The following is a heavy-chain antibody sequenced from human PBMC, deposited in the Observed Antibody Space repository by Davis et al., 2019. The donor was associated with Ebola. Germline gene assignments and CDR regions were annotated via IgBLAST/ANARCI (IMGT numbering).Heavy chain of an antibody. CDR3: ARAPTWSEINYYCLDY. V-gene: IGHV1-8*01. J-gene: IGHJ4*02. CDR2: MNPNSANT. Sequence: AASVKVSCKASGYTFTSYDINWVRQATGQGLEWVGWMNPNSANTGYAQKFQGRVTMTRNTSISTAYMELSSLRSEDTAVYYCARAPTWSEINYYCLDYWGQGTLVTVSS. D-gene: IGHD3-10*01. CDR1: GYTFTSYD.